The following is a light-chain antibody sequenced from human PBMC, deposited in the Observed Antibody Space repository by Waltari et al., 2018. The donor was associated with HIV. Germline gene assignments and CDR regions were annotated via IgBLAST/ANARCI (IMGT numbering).Light chain of an antibody. CDR1: KLGDKY. J-gene: IGLJ2*01. CDR2: EDK. CDR3: QACDSSTVV. Sequence: SYELTQPPSVSVSPGQTASITCSGDKLGDKYVCWYQQKPGQSPVLVIYEDKKRPSGIPERFSGSNSGNTATLTISGTQAMDEGDYYCQACDSSTVVFGGWTKLTVL. V-gene: IGLV3-1*01.